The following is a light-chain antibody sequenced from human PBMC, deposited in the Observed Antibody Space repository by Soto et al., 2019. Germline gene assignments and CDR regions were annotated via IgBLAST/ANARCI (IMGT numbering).Light chain of an antibody. CDR2: GAS. V-gene: IGKV3-20*01. Sequence: EIVLTQSPGTLSLSPGDRATLFCRASQSVSSTHLAWYHQKPVQAPRLLIYGASTRASGIPDRFSGSGSGTDFTLTISRLETEDFAVYYCHQYGSSPQTFGQGTKVDIK. CDR3: HQYGSSPQT. J-gene: IGKJ1*01. CDR1: QSVSSTH.